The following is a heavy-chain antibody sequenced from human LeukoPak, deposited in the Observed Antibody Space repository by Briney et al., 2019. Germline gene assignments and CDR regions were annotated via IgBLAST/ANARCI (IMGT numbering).Heavy chain of an antibody. J-gene: IGHJ4*02. CDR1: GGSFSGYS. Sequence: PSETLSLTCAVYGGSFSGYSWSWIRQPPGKGLEWIGEINHSGSTNYNPSLKSRVTISVDTSKNKCSLELSSVTAADTAVYYCASCPGLRYFDWLPPFDYWGQGTLVTVSS. CDR3: ASCPGLRYFDWLPPFDY. D-gene: IGHD3-9*01. CDR2: INHSGST. V-gene: IGHV4-34*01.